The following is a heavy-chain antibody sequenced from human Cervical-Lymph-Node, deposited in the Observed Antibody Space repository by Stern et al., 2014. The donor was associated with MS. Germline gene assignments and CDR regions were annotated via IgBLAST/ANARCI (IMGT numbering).Heavy chain of an antibody. D-gene: IGHD4-17*01. V-gene: IGHV1-2*04. CDR2: INPNNGDT. CDR3: ARDLGTVTTPGDY. Sequence: QVQLVESGAEVKKPGASVSVSCKASGYTFPAYYLHWVRQAPGQGLEWMGWINPNNGDTKYAQNFQGWGTMTRDTSISTAYMDLSSLTSDDTAVYYCARDLGTVTTPGDYWGQGTLVTVSS. J-gene: IGHJ4*02. CDR1: GYTFPAYY.